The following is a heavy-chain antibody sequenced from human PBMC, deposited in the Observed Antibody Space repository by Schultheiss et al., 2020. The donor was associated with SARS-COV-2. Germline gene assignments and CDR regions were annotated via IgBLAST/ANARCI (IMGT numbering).Heavy chain of an antibody. J-gene: IGHJ3*02. CDR3: AKEGVGQLWLREGAFDI. V-gene: IGHV3-23*03. D-gene: IGHD5-18*01. CDR1: GFTFSSYA. Sequence: GGSLRLSCAASGFTFSSYAMSWVRQAPGKGLEWVSVIYSGGSTYYADSVKGRFTISRDNSKNTLYLQMNSLRAEDTAVYYCAKEGVGQLWLREGAFDIWGQGTMVTVSS. CDR2: IYSGGST.